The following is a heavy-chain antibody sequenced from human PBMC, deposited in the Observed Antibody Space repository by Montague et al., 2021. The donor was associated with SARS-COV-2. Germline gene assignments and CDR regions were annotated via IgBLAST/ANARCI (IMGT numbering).Heavy chain of an antibody. CDR1: GGSISSYY. Sequence: SETLSLTCTVSGGSISSYYWSWIRQPPGKGLEWIGYIYYSGSTNYNPSLKSRVTISVDTSKNQFSLKLSSVTAADTAVYYCARDPYYGDYFDYWGQGTLVTVSS. CDR3: ARDPYYGDYFDY. D-gene: IGHD4-17*01. J-gene: IGHJ4*02. V-gene: IGHV4-59*13. CDR2: IYYSGST.